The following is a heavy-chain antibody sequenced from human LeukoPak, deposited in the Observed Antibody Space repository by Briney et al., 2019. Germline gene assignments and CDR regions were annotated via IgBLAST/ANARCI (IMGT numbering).Heavy chain of an antibody. J-gene: IGHJ4*02. D-gene: IGHD2-2*01. V-gene: IGHV4-4*07. CDR2: LNLSGTT. CDR1: GASISSFF. Sequence: KPSETLSLTCSVSGASISSFFWTWIRQPAGKGLEWIGRLNLSGTTNYNPSLKSRVAMSADTSKNQLSLKLTSVTAADTAVYYCVRVPSDCTTDSCYSLNYFDSWGQGTLVTVSS. CDR3: VRVPSDCTTDSCYSLNYFDS.